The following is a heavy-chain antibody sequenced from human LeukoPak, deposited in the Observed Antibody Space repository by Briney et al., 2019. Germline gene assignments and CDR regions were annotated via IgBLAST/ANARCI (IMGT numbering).Heavy chain of an antibody. CDR2: INHSGST. CDR1: GGSFSGYY. Sequence: SETLSLTCAVYGGSFSGYYWSWIRQPPGKGLEWIGEINHSGSTNYNPSLKSRVTISVDTSKNQFSLKLSSATAADTAVYYCARGSGYRNYYWGQGTLVTVAS. CDR3: ARGSGYRNYY. J-gene: IGHJ4*02. V-gene: IGHV4-34*01. D-gene: IGHD5-12*01.